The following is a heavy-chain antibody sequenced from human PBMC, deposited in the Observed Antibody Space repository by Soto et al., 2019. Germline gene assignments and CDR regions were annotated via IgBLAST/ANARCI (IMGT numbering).Heavy chain of an antibody. D-gene: IGHD2-15*01. CDR1: GYTLTELS. J-gene: IGHJ6*02. CDR2: FDPEDAET. V-gene: IGHV1-24*01. CDR3: AAGVVPYGMDV. Sequence: XSVKVSCKVSGYTLTELSMHWVRQPPGKGLEWMGGFDPEDAETIYARRFQGRVTMTEDTSADTAYMELSSLRSEDTAVYYCAAGVVPYGMDVWGQGSTVTVSS.